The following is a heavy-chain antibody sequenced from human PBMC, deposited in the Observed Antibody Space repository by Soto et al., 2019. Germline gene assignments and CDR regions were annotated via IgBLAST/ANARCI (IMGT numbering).Heavy chain of an antibody. CDR1: GYTFNFYG. CDR2: ISGFNGNT. J-gene: IGHJ4*02. Sequence: QVQLVQSGAEVKKPGASVKVSCKASGYTFNFYGITWVRQAPGQGLEWMGWISGFNGNTNYAADLQGRVTMTTATTTSTAYMALRGLRSDDTAVYYCARIGVSSGHESPDFDSWGQGTLVTVSS. V-gene: IGHV1-18*01. D-gene: IGHD3-16*01. CDR3: ARIGVSSGHESPDFDS.